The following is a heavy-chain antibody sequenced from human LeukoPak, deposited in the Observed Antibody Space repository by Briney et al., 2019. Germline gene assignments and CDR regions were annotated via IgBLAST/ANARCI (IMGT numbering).Heavy chain of an antibody. CDR3: AKDRRYCSGGSCDYYGMDV. CDR1: GFTFSSYA. CDR2: ISYDGSNK. D-gene: IGHD2-15*01. Sequence: PGGSLRLSCAASGFTFSSYAMHWVRQAPGKGLEWVAVISYDGSNKYYADSVKGRFTISRDNSKNTLYLQMNSLRAEDTAVYYCAKDRRYCSGGSCDYYGMDVWGQGTTVTVSS. J-gene: IGHJ6*02. V-gene: IGHV3-30*04.